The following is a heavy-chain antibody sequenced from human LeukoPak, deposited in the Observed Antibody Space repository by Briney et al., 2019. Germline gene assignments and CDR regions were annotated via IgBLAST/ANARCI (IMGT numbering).Heavy chain of an antibody. Sequence: PSETLSLTCAVYGGSFSGYYWSWIRQPPGKGLEWIGEIIHSGSTNYNPSLRSRVTISVDASKNQFSLKLSSVTAADTAVYYCATKGGSGSSYFDYWGQGTLVTVSS. CDR3: ATKGGSGSSYFDY. V-gene: IGHV4-34*12. D-gene: IGHD3-10*01. CDR2: IIHSGST. J-gene: IGHJ4*02. CDR1: GGSFSGYY.